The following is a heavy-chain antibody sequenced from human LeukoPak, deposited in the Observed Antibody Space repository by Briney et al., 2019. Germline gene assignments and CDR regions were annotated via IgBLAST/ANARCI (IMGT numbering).Heavy chain of an antibody. Sequence: GGSLRLSCAASGFTFSSYSMNWVRQAPGKGLEWVSYISSSGSTIYYADSVKGRFTISRDNAKNSLYLQMNSLRAEDTAVYYCARSRWDYGSGSYYTAHTPYNPFDYWGQGTLVTVSS. CDR3: ARSRWDYGSGSYYTAHTPYNPFDY. J-gene: IGHJ4*02. V-gene: IGHV3-48*04. CDR2: ISSSGSTI. CDR1: GFTFSSYS. D-gene: IGHD3-10*01.